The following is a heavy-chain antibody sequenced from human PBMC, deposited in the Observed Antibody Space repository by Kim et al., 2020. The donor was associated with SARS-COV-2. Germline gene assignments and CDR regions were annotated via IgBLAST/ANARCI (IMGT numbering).Heavy chain of an antibody. J-gene: IGHJ3*02. CDR1: GFTVSSNY. D-gene: IGHD2-15*01. CDR3: ARKARRDCSGGSCYRAFDI. CDR2: IYSGGST. Sequence: GGSLRLSCAASGFTVSSNYMSWVRQAPGKGLEWVSVIYSGGSTYYADSVKGRFTISRDNSKNTLYLQMNSLRAEDTAVYYCARKARRDCSGGSCYRAFDIWGQGTMVTVSS. V-gene: IGHV3-53*01.